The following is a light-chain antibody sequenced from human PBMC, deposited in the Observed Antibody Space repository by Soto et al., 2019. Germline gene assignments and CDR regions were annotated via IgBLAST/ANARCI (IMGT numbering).Light chain of an antibody. CDR3: AAWDDTLNAVL. CDR1: NSNIGSNT. J-gene: IGLJ3*02. V-gene: IGLV1-44*01. CDR2: SNT. Sequence: QSVLTQPPSSSGTPGQRVTISCSGSNSNIGSNTVNWYQQLPGTAPKLLIYSNTHRPSGVPDRFSGSKSGTSASLAISGLRSEDEADYYCAAWDDTLNAVLFGGGTKLTGL.